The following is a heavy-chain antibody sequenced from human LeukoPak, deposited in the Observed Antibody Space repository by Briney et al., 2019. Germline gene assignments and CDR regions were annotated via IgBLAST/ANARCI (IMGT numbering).Heavy chain of an antibody. D-gene: IGHD3-9*01. CDR3: ARHAYFDYNWFDP. CDR1: GYKLTNNW. V-gene: IGHV5-51*01. Sequence: GESLKISCKISGYKLTNNWIGWVRQVPGKGLEWMGLIYPGYSDGKYSPSFQGQVTLSVDASISTAYLQWSSLKASDTAMYYCARHAYFDYNWFDPWGQGTLVTVSS. CDR2: IYPGYSDG. J-gene: IGHJ5*02.